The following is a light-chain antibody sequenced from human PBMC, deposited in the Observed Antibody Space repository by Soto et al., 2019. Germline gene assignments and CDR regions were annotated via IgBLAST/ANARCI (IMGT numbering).Light chain of an antibody. Sequence: QSVLTQPPSVSGAPGQRVTISCIGSSSNIGAGYDVHWYQQLPGTAPKLLISGDNNRPSGVPDRFSGSKSGTSASLAITGLQDEDEADYYCQSHDRTLSGSRVVFGGGTKLTVL. J-gene: IGLJ2*01. CDR2: GDN. V-gene: IGLV1-40*01. CDR1: SSNIGAGYD. CDR3: QSHDRTLSGSRVV.